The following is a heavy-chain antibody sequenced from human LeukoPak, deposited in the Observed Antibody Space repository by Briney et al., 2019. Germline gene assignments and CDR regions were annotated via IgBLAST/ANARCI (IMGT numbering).Heavy chain of an antibody. CDR1: GGSISSYY. CDR3: ARDGEYCSGGSCYFKGDYYYYMDV. Sequence: SETLSLTCTVSGGSISSYYWSWIRQPPGKGLEWIGYIYYSGSTNYNPSLKSRVTISVDTSKNQFSLKLSSVTAADTAVYYCARDGEYCSGGSCYFKGDYYYYMDVWGKGTTVTVSS. J-gene: IGHJ6*03. CDR2: IYYSGST. V-gene: IGHV4-59*01. D-gene: IGHD2-15*01.